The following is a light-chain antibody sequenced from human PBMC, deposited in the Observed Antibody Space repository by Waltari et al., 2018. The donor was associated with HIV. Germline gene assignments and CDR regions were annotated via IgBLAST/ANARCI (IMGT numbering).Light chain of an antibody. CDR2: EVS. V-gene: IGLV2-14*01. Sequence: QSALTQPASVSGSPGQSITISCSGTSSDVGAYTYVSWYQQHPGEAPKLMIYEVSHRPSGVSNRFSGSKSVNTASLTISGLQAEDEADYYCSSYTSTNKGFLFGAGTRVTVL. J-gene: IGLJ1*01. CDR1: SSDVGAYTY. CDR3: SSYTSTNKGFL.